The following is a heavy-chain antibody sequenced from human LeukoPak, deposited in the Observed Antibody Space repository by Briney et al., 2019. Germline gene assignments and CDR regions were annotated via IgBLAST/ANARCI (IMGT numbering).Heavy chain of an antibody. CDR1: GFTFSRYG. Sequence: GGSLRLSCAASGFTFSRYGMHWVRQAPGKGLEWVAVIWYDGSNKYYADSVKGRFTISRDNSKNTLYLQMNSLRAEDTAVYYCARGPISVLRFLEWLPADYWGQGTLVTVSS. CDR3: ARGPISVLRFLEWLPADY. J-gene: IGHJ4*02. D-gene: IGHD3-3*01. V-gene: IGHV3-33*01. CDR2: IWYDGSNK.